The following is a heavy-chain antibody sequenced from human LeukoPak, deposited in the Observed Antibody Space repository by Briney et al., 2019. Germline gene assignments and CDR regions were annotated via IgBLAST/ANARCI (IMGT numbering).Heavy chain of an antibody. V-gene: IGHV1-2*02. D-gene: IGHD3-3*01. CDR2: FNPDSGGT. CDR1: GYTFTGYY. CDR3: ARGITIFGVVTKYYFDY. Sequence: ASVQVSCKASGYTFTGYYIHWVRQAPGQGLEWMGWFNPDSGGTNYAQKFQGRVTMTRDTSISTAYMELSRLRSDDTAVYYCARGITIFGVVTKYYFDYWGQGTLVTVSS. J-gene: IGHJ4*02.